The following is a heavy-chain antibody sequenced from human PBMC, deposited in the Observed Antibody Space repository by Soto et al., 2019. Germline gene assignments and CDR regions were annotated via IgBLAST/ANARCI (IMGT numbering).Heavy chain of an antibody. Sequence: PGCSLKLCCAASGFTFNSYWMSWVRQAPGKGLEWVANIKQDGSEKYYVDSVKGRFTISRDSAKNSLYLQMNSLRAEDTAVYYCARESPPMYYDFWSGYYRGNYYYYGMDVWGQGTTVTVSS. CDR3: ARESPPMYYDFWSGYYRGNYYYYGMDV. D-gene: IGHD3-3*01. CDR1: GFTFNSYW. V-gene: IGHV3-7*01. CDR2: IKQDGSEK. J-gene: IGHJ6*02.